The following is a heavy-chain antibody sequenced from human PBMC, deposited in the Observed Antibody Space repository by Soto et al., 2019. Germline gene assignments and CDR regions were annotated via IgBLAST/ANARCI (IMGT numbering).Heavy chain of an antibody. V-gene: IGHV1-46*01. CDR3: ARDPNYYDFWAGSYYFHVMDV. Sequence: QVQLVQSGAEVKKPGASVKVACKTSGYTFTNYFVHWVRQAPGQGLEWMGAINPGNRITNYALRFQGRVTMTRDISTNAVYLELSSLRSEDTAVYSCARDPNYYDFWAGSYYFHVMDVWGQGPTVTVS. CDR2: INPGNRIT. D-gene: IGHD3-3*01. CDR1: GYTFTNYF. J-gene: IGHJ6*02.